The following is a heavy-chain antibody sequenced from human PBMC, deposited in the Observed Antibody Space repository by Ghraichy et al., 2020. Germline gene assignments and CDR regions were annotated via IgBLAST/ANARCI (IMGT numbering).Heavy chain of an antibody. CDR2: ISGSGGST. V-gene: IGHV3-23*01. J-gene: IGHJ3*02. D-gene: IGHD3-16*01. CDR1: GFTFSSYA. Sequence: GGSLRLSCAASGFTFSSYAMSWVRQAPGKGLEWVSAISGSGGSTYYADSVKGRFTISRDNSKNTLYLQMNSLRAEDTAVYYCAKDAAVVMPSFMIPVAFDIWGQGTMVTVSS. CDR3: AKDAAVVMPSFMIPVAFDI.